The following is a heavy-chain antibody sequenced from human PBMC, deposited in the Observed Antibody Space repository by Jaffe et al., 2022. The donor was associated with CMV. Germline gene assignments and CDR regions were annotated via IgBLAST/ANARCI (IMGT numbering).Heavy chain of an antibody. CDR3: ARHGYYGGTLGF. V-gene: IGHV4-39*01. J-gene: IGHJ4*02. Sequence: QLQLQESGPGLVKPSETLSLTCTVSGGSISSSSYYWGWIRQPPGKGLEWIGSIYYSGSTYYNPSLKSRVTISVDTSKNQFSLKLSSVTAADTAVYYCARHGYYGGTLGFWGQGTLVTVSS. CDR2: IYYSGST. D-gene: IGHD4-17*01. CDR1: GGSISSSSYY.